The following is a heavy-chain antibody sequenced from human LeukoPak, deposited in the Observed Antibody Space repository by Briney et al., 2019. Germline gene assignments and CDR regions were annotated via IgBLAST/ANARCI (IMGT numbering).Heavy chain of an antibody. V-gene: IGHV4-59*12. J-gene: IGHJ5*02. Sequence: SETLSLTCTVSGGSISSYYWTWIRQPPGKGLEWIGYIYYSGSTNYNPSLKSRVTISVDTSKNQFSLKLSSVTAADTAVYYCARRRRTMVRDTLRFDPWGQGTLVTVSS. D-gene: IGHD3-10*01. CDR3: ARRRRTMVRDTLRFDP. CDR1: GGSISSYY. CDR2: IYYSGST.